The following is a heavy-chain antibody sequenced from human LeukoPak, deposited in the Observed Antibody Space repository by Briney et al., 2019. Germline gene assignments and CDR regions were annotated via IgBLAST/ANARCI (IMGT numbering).Heavy chain of an antibody. V-gene: IGHV4-31*01. CDR3: ERARQQLGHVDY. Sequence: SETLSLTCTVSGGSISSGGYYWSWIRQHPGKCREWFGYIYYSGSTYYNPSLKSLVPISVDTSKTQFSLKLSSVTAAATAVYYCERARQQLGHVDYWGQGTLVTVSS. D-gene: IGHD6-13*01. CDR2: IYYSGST. J-gene: IGHJ4*02. CDR1: GGSISSGGYY.